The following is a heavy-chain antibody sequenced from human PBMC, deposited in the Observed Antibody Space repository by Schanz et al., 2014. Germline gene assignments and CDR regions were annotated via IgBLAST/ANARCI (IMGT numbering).Heavy chain of an antibody. CDR1: GFNFGSHG. V-gene: IGHV3-33*01. J-gene: IGHJ3*01. CDR2: ISYDGSFK. CDR3: ARELPGVVAFDS. D-gene: IGHD7-27*01. Sequence: QVQLVESGGGVVQPGRSLRLSCAASGFNFGSHGMHWVRQAPGKGLEWVAVISYDGSFKNYADSVRGRITMSRDNSKNTMYLQINNLRADDAAVYYCARELPGVVAFDSWGQGTRVTVSS.